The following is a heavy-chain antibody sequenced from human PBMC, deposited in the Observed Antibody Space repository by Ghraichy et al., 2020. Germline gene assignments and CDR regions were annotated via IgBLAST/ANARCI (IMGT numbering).Heavy chain of an antibody. V-gene: IGHV2-5*01. Sequence: SGPTLVKPTQTLTLTCTFSGFSLSTSGVGVGWIRQPPGKALEWLALIYWNDDKRYSPSLKSRLTITKDTSKNQVVLTMTNMDPVDTATYYCAHILADIVVVPAANHQVPYYYGMDVWGQGTTVTVSS. CDR1: GFSLSTSGVG. CDR3: AHILADIVVVPAANHQVPYYYGMDV. J-gene: IGHJ6*02. CDR2: IYWNDDK. D-gene: IGHD2-2*01.